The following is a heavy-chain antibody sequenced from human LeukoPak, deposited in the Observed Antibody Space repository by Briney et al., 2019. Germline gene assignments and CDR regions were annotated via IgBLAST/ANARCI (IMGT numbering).Heavy chain of an antibody. CDR2: INPNNGGI. V-gene: IGHV1-2*02. CDR3: GRDRHWNQGNFDY. D-gene: IGHD1-1*01. Sequence: GASVKVSCKAFGYTITGYYIHWVRQAPGQGLEWMGWINPNNGGINSAQKFQGRVTMTRDTSIGTAYMELNRLTYDDTAVYYCGRDRHWNQGNFDYWGQGTLVTVSS. CDR1: GYTITGYY. J-gene: IGHJ4*02.